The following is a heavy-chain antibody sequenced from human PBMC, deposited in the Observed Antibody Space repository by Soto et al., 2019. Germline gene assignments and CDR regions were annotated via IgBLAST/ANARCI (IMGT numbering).Heavy chain of an antibody. V-gene: IGHV3-21*01. CDR3: ARAGSGYSGYVAYYYYYYMDV. CDR1: GFTFSSYS. CDR2: ISSSSSYI. J-gene: IGHJ6*03. Sequence: GGSLRLSCAASGFTFSSYSMNWVRQAPGKGLEWVSSISSSSSYIYYADSVKGRFTISRDNAKNSLYLQMNSLRAEDTAVYYCARAGSGYSGYVAYYYYYYMDVWGKGTTVTVSS. D-gene: IGHD5-12*01.